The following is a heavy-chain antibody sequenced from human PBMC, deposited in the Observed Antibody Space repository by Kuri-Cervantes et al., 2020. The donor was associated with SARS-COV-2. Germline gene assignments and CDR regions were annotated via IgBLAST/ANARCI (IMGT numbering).Heavy chain of an antibody. CDR1: GFTFSSYA. CDR2: ISYDGSNK. D-gene: IGHD3-3*02. V-gene: IGHV3-30-3*01. Sequence: LSLTCAASGFTFSSYAMHWVRQAPGKGLEWVAVISYDGSNKYYADSVKGRFTISRDNAKNSLYLQMNSLRAEDTAVYYCARHLSHYYYYMDVWGKGTTVTVSS. J-gene: IGHJ6*03. CDR3: ARHLSHYYYYMDV.